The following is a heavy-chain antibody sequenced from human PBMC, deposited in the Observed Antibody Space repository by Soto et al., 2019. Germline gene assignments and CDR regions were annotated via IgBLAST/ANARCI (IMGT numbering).Heavy chain of an antibody. CDR1: GGSISSRSHY. V-gene: IGHV4-39*01. J-gene: IGHJ5*02. CDR3: ARHCYDTSGYYLNWFDP. Sequence: PSDTLSLTCSVSGGSISSRSHYWGWVRQPPGKGLEWIGSIYYSGSTYYNPSLKSRVTISVDTSKSQFSLKLSSVTAADTAVYYCARHCYDTSGYYLNWFDPWGQGTLVTVSS. CDR2: IYYSGST. D-gene: IGHD3-22*01.